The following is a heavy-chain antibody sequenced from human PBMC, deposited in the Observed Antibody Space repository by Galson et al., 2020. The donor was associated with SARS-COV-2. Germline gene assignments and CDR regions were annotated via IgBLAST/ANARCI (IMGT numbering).Heavy chain of an antibody. CDR1: GGSISSSSYF. CDR3: ARKSDYDAFDI. Sequence: SETLSLTCTVSGGSISSSSYFWGWIRQPPGKGLEWIGNIYYTGSTYYNPSLKSRVTISVDTSKNQFSLKLSSVTAADTAVFYCARKSDYDAFDIWGHRTMVTVSS. J-gene: IGHJ3*02. D-gene: IGHD4-17*01. V-gene: IGHV4-39*07. CDR2: IYYTGST.